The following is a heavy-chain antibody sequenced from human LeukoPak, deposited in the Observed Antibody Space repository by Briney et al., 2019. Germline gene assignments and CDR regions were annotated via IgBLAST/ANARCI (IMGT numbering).Heavy chain of an antibody. CDR3: ARVENYYDSSGYYSFDY. CDR2: IYYSGST. V-gene: IGHV4-39*07. Sequence: SETLSLTCTVSGSSISSSNYYWGWIRQPPGKGLEWIGSIYYSGSTYYNPSLKSRVTISVDTSKNQFSLKLSSVTAADTAVYYCARVENYYDSSGYYSFDYWGQGTLVTVSS. J-gene: IGHJ4*02. D-gene: IGHD3-22*01. CDR1: GSSISSSNYY.